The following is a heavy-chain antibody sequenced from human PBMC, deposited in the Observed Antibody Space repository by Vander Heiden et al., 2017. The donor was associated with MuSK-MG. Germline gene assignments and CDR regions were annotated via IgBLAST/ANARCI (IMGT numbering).Heavy chain of an antibody. Sequence: QVQLVQSGAEVKKPGASVKVSCKASGYTFTSYGISWVRQAPGQGLEWMGWISAYNGNTNYAQKLQGRVTMTTDTSTSTAYMELRSLRSDDTAVYYCARDIVVVVAATGPETDAFDIWGQGTMVTVSS. CDR3: ARDIVVVVAATGPETDAFDI. CDR2: ISAYNGNT. D-gene: IGHD2-15*01. V-gene: IGHV1-18*01. J-gene: IGHJ3*02. CDR1: GYTFTSYG.